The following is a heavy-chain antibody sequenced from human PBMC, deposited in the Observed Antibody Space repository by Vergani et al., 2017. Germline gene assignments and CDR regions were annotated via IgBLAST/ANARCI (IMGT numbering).Heavy chain of an antibody. CDR3: ASDPGSSTPENAFDI. J-gene: IGHJ3*02. V-gene: IGHV3-21*01. CDR1: GFTFSSYS. D-gene: IGHD2-15*01. Sequence: EVQLVESGGGLVKPGGSLRLSCAASGFTFSSYSMNWVRQAPGKGLEWVSSISSSSSYIYYADSVKGRFTISRDNAKNSLYLQMNSLRAEDTAVYYCASDPGSSTPENAFDIWGQGTMVTVSS. CDR2: ISSSSSYI.